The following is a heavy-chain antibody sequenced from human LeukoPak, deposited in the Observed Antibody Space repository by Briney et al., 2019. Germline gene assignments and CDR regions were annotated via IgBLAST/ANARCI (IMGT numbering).Heavy chain of an antibody. V-gene: IGHV3-30*04. CDR2: ISYDGSNK. CDR1: GFTFSSYA. D-gene: IGHD1-26*01. CDR3: ARALGSGSYVLKAFDI. Sequence: PGRSLRLSCAASGFTFSSYAMHWVRQAPGKGLEWVAVISYDGSNKYYADSVKGRITISRDNSKNTLYLQMNSLRAEDTAVYYCARALGSGSYVLKAFDIWGQGTMVTVSS. J-gene: IGHJ3*02.